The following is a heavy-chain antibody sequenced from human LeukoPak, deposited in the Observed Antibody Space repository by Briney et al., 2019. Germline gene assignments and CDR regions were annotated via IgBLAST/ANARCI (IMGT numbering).Heavy chain of an antibody. CDR2: ISASGGST. Sequence: PGGSLRLSCAASGFTFSSYAMSWVRQAPGKGLEWVSAISASGGSTYYADSVKGRFTISRDNSKNTLYLQMNSLRAEDTAVYYCARGRKSLWFGELNGYMDVWGKGTTVTISS. D-gene: IGHD3-10*01. J-gene: IGHJ6*03. CDR3: ARGRKSLWFGELNGYMDV. CDR1: GFTFSSYA. V-gene: IGHV3-23*01.